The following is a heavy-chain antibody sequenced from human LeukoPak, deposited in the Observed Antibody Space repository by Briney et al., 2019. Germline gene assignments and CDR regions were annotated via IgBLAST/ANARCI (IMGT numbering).Heavy chain of an antibody. J-gene: IGHJ4*02. Sequence: ASVKVSCKASGYTFTGYYMHWVRQAPGQGLEWIGWIYPNSGGTNYAQKFQGRVTMTRDTSISTAYMELSRLRSDDTAVYYCARAGGGTVTTSHWGQGTLVTVSS. CDR2: IYPNSGGT. CDR1: GYTFTGYY. D-gene: IGHD4-17*01. CDR3: ARAGGGTVTTSH. V-gene: IGHV1-2*02.